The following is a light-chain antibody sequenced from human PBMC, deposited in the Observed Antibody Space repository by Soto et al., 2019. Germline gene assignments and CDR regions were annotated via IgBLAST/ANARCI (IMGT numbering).Light chain of an antibody. V-gene: IGLV1-47*01. CDR3: CSYAGSYNLGV. CDR2: RNN. J-gene: IGLJ3*02. Sequence: QSVLTQPPSASGTPGQRVTISCSGSSSNIGTNYVYWYQQLPGTAPKLLIYRNNQRPSGVPDRFSGSKSGTSASLAISGLRSEDEADYYCCSYAGSYNLGVFGGGTKLTVL. CDR1: SSNIGTNY.